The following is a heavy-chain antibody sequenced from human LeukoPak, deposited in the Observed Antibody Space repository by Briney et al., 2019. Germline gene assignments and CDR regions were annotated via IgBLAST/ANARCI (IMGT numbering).Heavy chain of an antibody. J-gene: IGHJ4*02. CDR1: GDSVSSNSAA. CDR3: ARCLHDKGCLGYFDY. V-gene: IGHV6-1*01. Sequence: SQTLSLTCAISGDSVSSNSAAWTWIRQSPSRGLEWLGRTYYRSKWYNDYAVSVKDRIIINADTAKNEFSLHLNSVTPEDTAVYYCARCLHDKGCLGYFDYWGQGTLVTVS. CDR2: TYYRSKWYN. D-gene: IGHD4/OR15-4a*01.